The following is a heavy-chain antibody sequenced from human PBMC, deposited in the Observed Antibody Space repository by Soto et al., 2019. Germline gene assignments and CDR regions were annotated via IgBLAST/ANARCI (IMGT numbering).Heavy chain of an antibody. D-gene: IGHD1-26*01. CDR3: ARAVGNYYGMDV. Sequence: QVQLVESGGGVVKPGGSLRLSCAASGFTFSDYYMNWIRQAPGKGLEWLAYSNGSTGYTNYADSVKGRITNSRDNAKNSLFLQLSSLRDEDAAVDYCARAVGNYYGMDVWGQGTVVTGSS. V-gene: IGHV3-11*06. CDR2: SNGSTGYT. J-gene: IGHJ6*02. CDR1: GFTFSDYY.